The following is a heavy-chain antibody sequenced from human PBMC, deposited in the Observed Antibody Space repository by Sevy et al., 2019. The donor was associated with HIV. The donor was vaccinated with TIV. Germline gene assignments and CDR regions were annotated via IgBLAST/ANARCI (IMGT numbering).Heavy chain of an antibody. D-gene: IGHD3-10*01. CDR3: ARGITMVRGVIDYYYYYMDV. V-gene: IGHV1-69*13. CDR1: GGTFSSYA. J-gene: IGHJ6*03. CDR2: IIPIFGTA. Sequence: ASVKVSCKASGGTFSSYAISWVRQAPGQGLEWMGRIIPIFGTANYAQKFQGRVTITADESTSTAYMELSSLRSEDTAVYYCARGITMVRGVIDYYYYYMDVWGKGTTVTVSS.